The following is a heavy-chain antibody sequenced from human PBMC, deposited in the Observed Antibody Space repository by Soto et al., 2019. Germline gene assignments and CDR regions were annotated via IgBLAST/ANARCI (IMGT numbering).Heavy chain of an antibody. CDR1: GGSISSGDYY. D-gene: IGHD2-21*02. J-gene: IGHJ4*02. CDR3: ARARRLAYCGGDCYTYFLDY. Sequence: TLSLTCTVSGGSISSGDYYWSWIRQPPGKALEWLARIDWDDDKYYSTSLKTRLTISKDTSKNQVVLTMTNMDPVDTATYYCARARRLAYCGGDCYTYFLDYWGQGTLVT. CDR2: IDWDDDK. V-gene: IGHV2-70*11.